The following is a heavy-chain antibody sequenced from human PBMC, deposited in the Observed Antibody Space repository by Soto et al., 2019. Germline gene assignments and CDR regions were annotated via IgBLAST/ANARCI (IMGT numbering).Heavy chain of an antibody. CDR2: IYYSGST. Sequence: PSETLSLTCTVSGGSISSYYWSWIRQPPGKGLEWIGYIYYSGSTNYNPSLKSRVTISVDTSKNQFSLKLSSVTAADTAVYYCARKGGYRTEYYFDYWGQGTLVTVSS. CDR3: ARKGGYRTEYYFDY. D-gene: IGHD5-12*01. CDR1: GGSISSYY. J-gene: IGHJ4*02. V-gene: IGHV4-59*01.